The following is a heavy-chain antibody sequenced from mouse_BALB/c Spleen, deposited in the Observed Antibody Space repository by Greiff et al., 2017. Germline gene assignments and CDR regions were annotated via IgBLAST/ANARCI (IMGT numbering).Heavy chain of an antibody. CDR3: AREALVAMDY. Sequence: EVMLVESGGGLVQPGGSRKLSCAASGFTFSSFGMHWVRQAPEKGLEWVAYISSGSSTTYYPDTVTGRFTIPRDNAKNTLYLEMSSLRSEDTAMYYCAREALVAMDYWGQGTSVTVSS. CDR1: GFTFSSFG. J-gene: IGHJ4*01. CDR2: ISSGSSTT. D-gene: IGHD3-2*02. V-gene: IGHV5-17*02.